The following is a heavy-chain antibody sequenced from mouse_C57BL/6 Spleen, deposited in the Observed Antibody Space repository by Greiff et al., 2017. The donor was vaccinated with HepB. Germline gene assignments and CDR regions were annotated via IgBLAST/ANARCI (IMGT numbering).Heavy chain of an antibody. D-gene: IGHD2-5*01. J-gene: IGHJ2*01. V-gene: IGHV5-4*01. Sequence: DVMLVESGGGLVKPGGSLKLSCAASGFTFSSYAMSWVRQTPEKRLEWVATISDGGSYTYYPDNVKGRFTISRDNAKNNLYLQMSHLKSEDTAMYYCARETSYYSNFDYWGQGTTLTVSS. CDR2: ISDGGSYT. CDR1: GFTFSSYA. CDR3: ARETSYYSNFDY.